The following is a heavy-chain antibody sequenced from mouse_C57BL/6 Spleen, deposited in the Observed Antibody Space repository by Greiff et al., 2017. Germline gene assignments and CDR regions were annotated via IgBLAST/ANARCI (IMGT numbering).Heavy chain of an antibody. Sequence: VQLQQPGAELVMPGASVKLSCKASGYTFTSYWMHWVKQRPGQGLEWIGEIDPSDSYTNYNQKFKGKSTLTVDKSSSTAYMQLSSLTSEGSAVYYCARRKIYYDYDDGDYYAMDYWGQGTSVTVSS. J-gene: IGHJ4*01. CDR1: GYTFTSYW. D-gene: IGHD2-4*01. V-gene: IGHV1-69*01. CDR2: IDPSDSYT. CDR3: ARRKIYYDYDDGDYYAMDY.